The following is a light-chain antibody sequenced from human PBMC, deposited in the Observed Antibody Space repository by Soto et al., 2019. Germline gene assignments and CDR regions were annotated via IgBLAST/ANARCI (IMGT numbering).Light chain of an antibody. CDR1: HSVSRTY. V-gene: IGKV3-20*01. CDR2: GAS. Sequence: EIVLAQSPGTLSFSPWERATVSCRASHSVSRTYLAWYQQKPGQAPRLLMYGASDRATGTPGRFSGSGSGTDFTLTISGLEPEDSAVYYCQQFDESVTFGQGTRLEI. CDR3: QQFDESVT. J-gene: IGKJ5*01.